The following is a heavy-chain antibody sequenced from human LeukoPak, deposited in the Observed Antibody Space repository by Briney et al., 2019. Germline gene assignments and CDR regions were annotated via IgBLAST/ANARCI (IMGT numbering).Heavy chain of an antibody. V-gene: IGHV3-30*03. CDR3: AREIVLMVYAHRAFDY. CDR2: ISYDGSNK. J-gene: IGHJ4*02. D-gene: IGHD2-8*01. Sequence: GRSLRLSCSASGFTFSSYGMHWVRQAPGRGLEWVAFISYDGSNKDYADSVRGRFSISRDNSKNTLYLQMNSLRAEDTAVYYCAREIVLMVYAHRAFDYWGQGTLVTVSS. CDR1: GFTFSSYG.